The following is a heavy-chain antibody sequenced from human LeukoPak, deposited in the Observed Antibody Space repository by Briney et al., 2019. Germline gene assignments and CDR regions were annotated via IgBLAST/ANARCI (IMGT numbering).Heavy chain of an antibody. Sequence: GRSLRLSCAASGFTFSSYGMHWVRQAPGKGREWVAVISYDGSNKYYADSVKGRFTISRDNSKNTLYLQMNSLRAEDTAVYYCAKDRDYYGSGSYYYYYGMDVWGQGTTVTVSS. CDR1: GFTFSSYG. CDR3: AKDRDYYGSGSYYYYYGMDV. D-gene: IGHD3-10*01. J-gene: IGHJ6*02. V-gene: IGHV3-30*18. CDR2: ISYDGSNK.